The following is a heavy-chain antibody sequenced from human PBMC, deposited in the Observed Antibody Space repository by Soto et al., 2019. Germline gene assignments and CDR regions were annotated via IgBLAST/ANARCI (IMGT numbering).Heavy chain of an antibody. V-gene: IGHV1-69*01. J-gene: IGHJ5*02. Sequence: QVQLVQSGAEVKKPGSSVKVSCKASADTFNSYSLTWLRQAPGQRLEWMGGITPVFGTADYAQSFEDRLTITADDSTSTVYMELRSLRSDDTAVYYCARSLEGTTVTNWFGPWGQGALVTVSS. CDR1: ADTFNSYS. D-gene: IGHD4-17*01. CDR3: ARSLEGTTVTNWFGP. CDR2: ITPVFGTA.